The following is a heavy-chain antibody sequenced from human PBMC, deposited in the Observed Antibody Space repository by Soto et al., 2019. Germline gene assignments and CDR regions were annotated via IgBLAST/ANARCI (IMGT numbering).Heavy chain of an antibody. CDR2: VFHTGTT. D-gene: IGHD5-12*01. V-gene: IGHV4-59*01. J-gene: IGHJ4*02. Sequence: QVQLQESGSGLVKPSETLSLTCTVSGGYISSSYWSWIRQPPGKGLGWIGYVFHTGTTNYNPSFESRVTIPVAPSHTPFPLKLRSVTAADTAVYYCARDRAGGYSDYWGQGTLVTVSS. CDR1: GGYISSSY. CDR3: ARDRAGGYSDY.